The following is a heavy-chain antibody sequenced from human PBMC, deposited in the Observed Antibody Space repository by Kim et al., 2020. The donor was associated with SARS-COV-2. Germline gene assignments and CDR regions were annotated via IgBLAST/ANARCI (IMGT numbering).Heavy chain of an antibody. J-gene: IGHJ4*02. Sequence: GGSLRLSCGASGFTFTNAWMSWVRQAPGKGLEWVCRIKSKTDGGTTAYASPVTGRFTISRVDSKNTLYVQMNSRKTEDTAVYYYTRYCSSTSCYRPQWGQGTLVTVSS. CDR2: IKSKTDGGTT. V-gene: IGHV3-15*01. D-gene: IGHD2-2*01. CDR3: TRYCSSTSCYRPQ. CDR1: GFTFTNAW.